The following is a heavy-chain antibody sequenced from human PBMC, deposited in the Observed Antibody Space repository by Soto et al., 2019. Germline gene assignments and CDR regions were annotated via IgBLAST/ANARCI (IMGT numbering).Heavy chain of an antibody. D-gene: IGHD3-9*01. CDR3: ATDQYYDILTGYTRFDY. Sequence: GASVKVSCKASGYTFTNNVINWVRQAPGQGLEWMGWMNPNSGNTGYAQKFQGRVTMTEDTSTDTAYMELSSLRSEDTAVYYCATDQYYDILTGYTRFDYWGQGTLVTVSS. J-gene: IGHJ4*02. CDR2: MNPNSGNT. V-gene: IGHV1-8*01. CDR1: GYTFTNNV.